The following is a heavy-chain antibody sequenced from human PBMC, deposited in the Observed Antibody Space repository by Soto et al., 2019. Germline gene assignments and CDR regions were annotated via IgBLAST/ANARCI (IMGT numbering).Heavy chain of an antibody. CDR3: ARGLSFRGDFDV. CDR1: GGSISSSSW. Sequence: HLQESGPGLVKPSGTLSLTCDVSGGSISSSSWWTWVRQSPAKGLEWIGEIYHAGSPNYNPSFQSRVTILADKSKNHFSLMLTSVTAADTAIYYCARGLSFRGDFDVWGQGTTVTVSS. D-gene: IGHD2-21*02. V-gene: IGHV4-4*02. CDR2: IYHAGSP. J-gene: IGHJ3*01.